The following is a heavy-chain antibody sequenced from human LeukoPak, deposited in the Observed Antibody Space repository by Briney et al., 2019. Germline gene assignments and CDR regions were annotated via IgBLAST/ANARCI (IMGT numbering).Heavy chain of an antibody. CDR1: GYTFIGYF. J-gene: IGHJ4*02. V-gene: IGHV1-2*02. CDR2: INPNNGGT. Sequence: GASVKVSCKASGYTFIGYFIHWVRQAPGQGLEWMGWINPNNGGTNTAQKFQGRGTMTRDTSISTAYMELSRLTFDDTAVYYCARVTWQYSSSGQGLDYWGQGTLVTVSS. CDR3: ARVTWQYSSSGQGLDY. D-gene: IGHD6-13*01.